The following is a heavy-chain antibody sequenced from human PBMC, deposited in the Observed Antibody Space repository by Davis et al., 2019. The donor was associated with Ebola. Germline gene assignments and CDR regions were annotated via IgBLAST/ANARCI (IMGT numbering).Heavy chain of an antibody. V-gene: IGHV4-59*08. Sequence: SETLSLTCTLSGGSISSYYWSWIRQPPGKGLEWIGYIYYSGSTNYNPSLKTRVTISVDTSKNQFSLKLSSVTAADTAVYYCARVVTGNSNNWFDPWGQGTLVTVSS. CDR3: ARVVTGNSNNWFDP. J-gene: IGHJ5*02. CDR2: IYYSGST. D-gene: IGHD3-22*01. CDR1: GGSISSYY.